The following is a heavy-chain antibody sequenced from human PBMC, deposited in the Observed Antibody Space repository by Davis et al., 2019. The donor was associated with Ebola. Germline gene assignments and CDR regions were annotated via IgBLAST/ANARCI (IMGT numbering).Heavy chain of an antibody. V-gene: IGHV4-39*01. CDR1: GGSISSSSYY. CDR3: ARRDSGYHYFDY. CDR2: IYYSGST. D-gene: IGHD5-12*01. Sequence: PSETLSLTCTVSGGSISSSSYYWGWIRQPPGKGLEWIGSIYYSGSTYYNPSLKSRVTISVDTSKNQFSLKLSSVTAADTAVYYCARRDSGYHYFDYWGQGTLVTVSS. J-gene: IGHJ4*02.